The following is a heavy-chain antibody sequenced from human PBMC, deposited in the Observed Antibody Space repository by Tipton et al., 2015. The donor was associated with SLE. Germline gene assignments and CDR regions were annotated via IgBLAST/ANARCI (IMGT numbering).Heavy chain of an antibody. CDR3: AREWGVFDSYDAFDI. D-gene: IGHD3-22*01. V-gene: IGHV4-59*01. CDR2: IYYSGST. CDR1: GGSISSCY. J-gene: IGHJ3*02. Sequence: TLSLTCTVSGGSISSCYWSWIRQPPGKGLEWIGYIYYSGSTNYNPSLKSRVTISVDTSKNQFSLKLSSVTAADTAVYYCAREWGVFDSYDAFDIWGQGTMVTVSS.